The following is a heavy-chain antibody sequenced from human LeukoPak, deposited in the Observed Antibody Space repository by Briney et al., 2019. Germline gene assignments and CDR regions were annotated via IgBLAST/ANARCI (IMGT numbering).Heavy chain of an antibody. CDR3: ARADWDTAMIDY. CDR2: ISSSGSTI. CDR1: GFTFSDYY. J-gene: IGHJ4*02. V-gene: IGHV3-11*04. Sequence: PGGSLRLSCAASGFTFSDYYMSWIRQAPGKGLEWVSYISSSGSTIYCADSVKGRFTISRDDAKNSLYLQMNSLRAEDTAVYYCARADWDTAMIDYWGQGTLVTVSS. D-gene: IGHD5-18*01.